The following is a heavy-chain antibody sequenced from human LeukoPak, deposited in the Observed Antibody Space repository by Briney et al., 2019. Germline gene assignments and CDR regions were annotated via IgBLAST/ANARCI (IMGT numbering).Heavy chain of an antibody. CDR1: GGSISGYY. CDR3: ARDFDAWNAYDI. D-gene: IGHD3-16*01. V-gene: IGHV4-59*01. Sequence: PSETLSLTCTVSGGSISGYYWSWIRQSPGKGLVWIGGISYSGSTKYNPSLQSRVTISVDTSKNQFSLNPSSVTAADTALYCCARDFDAWNAYDIWGQGTMVTVSS. CDR2: ISYSGST. J-gene: IGHJ3*02.